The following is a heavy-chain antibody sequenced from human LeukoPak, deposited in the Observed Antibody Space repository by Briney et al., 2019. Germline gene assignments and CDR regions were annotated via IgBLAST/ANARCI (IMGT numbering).Heavy chain of an antibody. D-gene: IGHD2-2*01. V-gene: IGHV3-23*01. CDR3: ARFSSTWYFGN. CDR2: ISGSGGST. CDR1: GFTFSSYA. Sequence: GGSLRLSCAASGFTFSSYAMSWVRQAPGKGLEWVSAISGSGGSTYYAGSVKGRFTISRDNSKNTLYLQMNSLRAEDTAVYYCARFSSTWYFGNWGQGTLVTVSS. J-gene: IGHJ4*02.